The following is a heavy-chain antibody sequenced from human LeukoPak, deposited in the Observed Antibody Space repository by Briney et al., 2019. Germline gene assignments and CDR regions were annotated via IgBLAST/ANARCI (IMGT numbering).Heavy chain of an antibody. CDR3: ARDLYGDFDY. CDR2: IYSGGST. J-gene: IGHJ4*02. Sequence: PGGSLRLSCAASGFTVSSNYMSWVRQAPGKGLEWVSVIYSGGSTYYADSVKGRFTISRDNSKNTLYLQMNSLRADDTTVYYCARDLYGDFDYWGQGTLVTVSS. CDR1: GFTVSSNY. D-gene: IGHD4-17*01. V-gene: IGHV3-53*01.